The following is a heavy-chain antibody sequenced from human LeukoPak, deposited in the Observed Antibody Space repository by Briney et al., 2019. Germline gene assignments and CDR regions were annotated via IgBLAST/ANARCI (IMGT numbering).Heavy chain of an antibody. V-gene: IGHV3-48*02. CDR2: MSDSGSTI. CDR3: ARLHRGMDV. CDR1: EFTLNNYG. J-gene: IGHJ6*02. Sequence: GGSLRLSCVASEFTLNNYGVNWVRQAPGKGLEWVSYMSDSGSTIYYADSEKGRFTISRDNAKNSLSLQMNSLSHEDTAVYFCARLHRGMDVWGQGTTVTVSS.